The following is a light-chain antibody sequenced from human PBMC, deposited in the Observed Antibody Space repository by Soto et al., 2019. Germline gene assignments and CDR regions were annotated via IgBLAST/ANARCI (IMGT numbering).Light chain of an antibody. J-gene: IGKJ3*01. CDR2: GAS. CDR1: QRVSSSY. V-gene: IGKV3-20*01. Sequence: EIVLTQSPGTLSLSPGERASLSCRASQRVSSSYLAGYQQKPGQAPRLLIYGASSRATGIPDRFSGSGSGTGFTLTISRLEPEDFAVYYCQQYGSSFTFTFGPGTKVDIK. CDR3: QQYGSSFTFT.